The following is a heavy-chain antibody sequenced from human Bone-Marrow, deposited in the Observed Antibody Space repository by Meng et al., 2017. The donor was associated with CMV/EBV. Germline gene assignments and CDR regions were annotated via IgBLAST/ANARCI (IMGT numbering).Heavy chain of an antibody. CDR2: ISGSGGST. Sequence: GESLKISCAASGFTFSSCSMNWVRQAPGKGLEWVSAISGSGGSTYYADSVKGRFTISRDNSKNTLYLQMNSLRAEDTAVYYCAKSPQYIVVVPAAMNRSYYFDYWGQGTLVTVSS. J-gene: IGHJ4*02. CDR1: GFTFSSCS. V-gene: IGHV3-23*01. CDR3: AKSPQYIVVVPAAMNRSYYFDY. D-gene: IGHD2-2*01.